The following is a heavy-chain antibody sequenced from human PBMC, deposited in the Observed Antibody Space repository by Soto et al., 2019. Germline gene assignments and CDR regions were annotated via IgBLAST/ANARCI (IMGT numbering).Heavy chain of an antibody. D-gene: IGHD1-26*01. CDR3: AKGGNWQLGS. CDR2: VHHRRGA. J-gene: IGHJ5*01. Sequence: SETLSLTCTVSGGSISSSSYYWGWIRQPPGKGLEWIGEVHHRRGANYNPSLRSRIIISVDKSKNQFSLIMNSVTAADTATYYCAKGGNWQLGSWGQGALVTVSS. V-gene: IGHV4-39*07. CDR1: GGSISSSSYY.